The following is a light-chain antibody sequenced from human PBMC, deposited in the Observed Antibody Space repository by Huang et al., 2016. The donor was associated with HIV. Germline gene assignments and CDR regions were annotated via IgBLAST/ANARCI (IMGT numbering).Light chain of an antibody. CDR1: QTINKY. CDR2: AAS. V-gene: IGKV1-39*01. J-gene: IGKJ2*01. Sequence: DIQMTQSPSSLSASVGDRVTIPCRASQTINKYLKWYQQKPGKAPKRLIFAASSLQSGVPSKFSGSGSGTDCTLTISSLQPEDFATYYCQQSYNTPSTFGQGTRLEIK. CDR3: QQSYNTPST.